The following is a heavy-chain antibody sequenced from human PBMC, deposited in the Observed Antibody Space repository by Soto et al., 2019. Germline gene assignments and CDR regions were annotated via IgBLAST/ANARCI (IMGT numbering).Heavy chain of an antibody. CDR2: VYHSGTT. Sequence: NPSETLSLTCTVSDGSIRSYYWSWIRQPPGKGLEWIGYVYHSGTTSYNPSLKSRVTISINTSKNQFSLNLNSVTAADTAVYYCAREDSRWFDPWGQGTLVTVSS. CDR3: AREDSRWFDP. V-gene: IGHV4-59*01. CDR1: DGSIRSYY. J-gene: IGHJ5*02.